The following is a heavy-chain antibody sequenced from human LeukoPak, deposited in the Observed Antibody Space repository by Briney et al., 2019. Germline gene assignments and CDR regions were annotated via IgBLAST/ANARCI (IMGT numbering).Heavy chain of an antibody. Sequence: ASVKVSCKASGYTFTGYYMHWVRQAPGQGLEWMGRINPNSGGTNYAQKFQGRVTMTRDTSISTAYMELSRLRSDDTAVYYCARVAYYYDSSGKGAIDYWGQGTLVTVSS. CDR1: GYTFTGYY. CDR2: INPNSGGT. CDR3: ARVAYYYDSSGKGAIDY. D-gene: IGHD3-22*01. V-gene: IGHV1-2*06. J-gene: IGHJ4*02.